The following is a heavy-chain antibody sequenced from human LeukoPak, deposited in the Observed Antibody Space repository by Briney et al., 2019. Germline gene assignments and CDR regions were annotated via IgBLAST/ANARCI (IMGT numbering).Heavy chain of an antibody. CDR1: GGSISSSSYY. J-gene: IGHJ4*02. V-gene: IGHV4-39*01. CDR3: ARCSGHSDY. CDR2: IYYSGST. Sequence: SETLSLTCTVSGGSISSSSYYWGWIRQPPGKGLEWIGSIYYSGSTYYNPSLKSRVTISVDTSKNQFSLKLSSVTAADTAVYHCARCSGHSDYSGQGTLVTVSS. D-gene: IGHD6-19*01.